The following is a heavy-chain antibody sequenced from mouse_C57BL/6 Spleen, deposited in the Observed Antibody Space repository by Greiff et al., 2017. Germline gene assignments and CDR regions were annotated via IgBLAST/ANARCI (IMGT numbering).Heavy chain of an antibody. CDR3: ARLDGNFRNFDY. CDR1: GYTFTSYW. V-gene: IGHV1-69*01. D-gene: IGHD2-1*01. CDR2: IDPSDSYT. J-gene: IGHJ2*01. Sequence: QVQLQQPGAELVMPGASVKLSCKASGYTFTSYWMHWVKQRPGQGLEWIGEIDPSDSYTNYNQKFKGKSTLTVDKSSSTAYMQLSSLTSEDSAVYYCARLDGNFRNFDYWGQGTTLTVSS.